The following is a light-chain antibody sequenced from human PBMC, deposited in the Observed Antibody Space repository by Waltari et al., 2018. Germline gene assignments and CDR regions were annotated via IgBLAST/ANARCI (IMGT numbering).Light chain of an antibody. CDR3: QQSYSTWT. J-gene: IGKJ1*01. CDR1: QNINSF. CDR2: AAS. Sequence: DIQMTQSPSTLSASVGDRVTITCRASQNINSFLHWYQQKPGRAPKLLIYAASSLHSGVPSRFSGSGSGTDYTLTISSLQPEDFATYYCQQSYSTWTSGQGTKVEIK. V-gene: IGKV1-39*01.